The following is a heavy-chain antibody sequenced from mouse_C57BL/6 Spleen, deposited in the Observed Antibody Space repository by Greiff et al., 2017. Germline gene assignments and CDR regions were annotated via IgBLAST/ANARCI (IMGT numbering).Heavy chain of an antibody. CDR3: ARGDSSGYGFAY. Sequence: EVHLVESGPGLVKPSQSLSLTCSVTGYSITSGYYWNWIRQFPGNKLEWMGYISYDGSNNYNPTLKNRISITRDTSKNQFFLKLNSVTTEDTATYYCARGDSSGYGFAYWGQGTLVTVSA. CDR1: GYSITSGYY. CDR2: ISYDGSN. V-gene: IGHV3-6*01. J-gene: IGHJ3*01. D-gene: IGHD3-2*02.